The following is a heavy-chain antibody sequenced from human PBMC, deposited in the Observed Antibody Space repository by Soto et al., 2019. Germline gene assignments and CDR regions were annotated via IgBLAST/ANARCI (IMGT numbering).Heavy chain of an antibody. J-gene: IGHJ4*02. CDR2: IIPIFGTA. D-gene: IGHD2-2*01. V-gene: IGHV1-69*13. CDR1: GGTFSSYA. CDR3: ATYCSSTSCYGY. Sequence: ASVKVSCKASGGTFSSYAISWVRQAPGQGLEWMGGIIPIFGTANYAQKFQGRVTITADESTSTAYMELSSLRSEDTAVYYCATYCSSTSCYGYWGQGTLVTVSS.